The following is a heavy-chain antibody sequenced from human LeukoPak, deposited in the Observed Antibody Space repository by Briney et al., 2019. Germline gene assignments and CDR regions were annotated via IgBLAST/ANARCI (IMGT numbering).Heavy chain of an antibody. J-gene: IGHJ4*02. CDR2: IYYSGST. CDR1: GGSISSYY. D-gene: IGHD5-18*01. CDR3: ARVSSAMVTQFDY. Sequence: PSETLSLTCTVSGGSISSYYWSWIRQPPGKGLEWIGYIYYSGSTNYNPSLKSRVTISVDTSKNQFSLKLSSVTAADTAVYYCARVSSAMVTQFDYWGQGTLVTVST. V-gene: IGHV4-59*01.